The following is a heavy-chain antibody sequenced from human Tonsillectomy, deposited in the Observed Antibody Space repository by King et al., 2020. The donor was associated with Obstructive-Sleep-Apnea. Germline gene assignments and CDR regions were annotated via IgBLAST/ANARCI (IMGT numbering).Heavy chain of an antibody. CDR2: IIPMFPVV. CDR1: GGTFNTYA. V-gene: IGHV1-69*12. D-gene: IGHD1-26*01. Sequence: QLVQSGAEVKKPGSSVKVSCKASGGTFNTYAITWVRQAPGQGLEWMGGIIPMFPVVNFAQKFRGRVTLTADESTTTAYMELSSLRSDDTAVYYCARDVRRGYSGSYFDYWGQGTVVTVSS. CDR3: ARDVRRGYSGSYFDY. J-gene: IGHJ4*02.